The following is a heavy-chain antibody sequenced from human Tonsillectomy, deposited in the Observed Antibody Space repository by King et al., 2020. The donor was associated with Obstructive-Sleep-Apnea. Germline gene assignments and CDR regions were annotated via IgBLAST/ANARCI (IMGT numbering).Heavy chain of an antibody. Sequence: QLQESGPGLVKPSETLSLTCTVSGGSISSSSYYWGWIRQPPGKGREWIESIYYTGSTYYNPSLKSRVTISVDTSKNQFSLKLGSVTAADTAVYYCASVRYSYGYLSAFDIWGQGTMVTVSS. CDR3: ASVRYSYGYLSAFDI. D-gene: IGHD5-18*01. J-gene: IGHJ3*02. CDR1: GGSISSSSYY. V-gene: IGHV4-39*07. CDR2: IYYTGST.